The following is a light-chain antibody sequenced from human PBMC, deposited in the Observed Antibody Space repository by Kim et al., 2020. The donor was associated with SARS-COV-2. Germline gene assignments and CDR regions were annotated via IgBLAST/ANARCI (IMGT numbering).Light chain of an antibody. V-gene: IGLV3-9*01. CDR3: PVWDSSTACV. CDR1: NIGSKN. CDR2: RDS. Sequence: SYELTQPLSVSVALGQTARITCGGNNIGSKNVHWYQQKPGQAPVLVIYRDSNRPSGLPERFSGSNSGNTATLTISRAQAGDEADYYCPVWDSSTACVFGT. J-gene: IGLJ1*01.